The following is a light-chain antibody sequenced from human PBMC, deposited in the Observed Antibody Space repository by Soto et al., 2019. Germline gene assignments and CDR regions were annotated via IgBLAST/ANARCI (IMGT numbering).Light chain of an antibody. CDR3: NSYTSSSTLV. CDR1: SSDVGGYNF. V-gene: IGLV2-14*03. CDR2: NVY. Sequence: QSVLTQPAPVSGSPGQSITISCTGTSSDVGGYNFVSWYQQHPGKAPKLMLYNVYDRPSGISHRFSGSRSGNTASLTISGLQAEDEAHYYCNSYTSSSTLVFGGGTKLTVL. J-gene: IGLJ2*01.